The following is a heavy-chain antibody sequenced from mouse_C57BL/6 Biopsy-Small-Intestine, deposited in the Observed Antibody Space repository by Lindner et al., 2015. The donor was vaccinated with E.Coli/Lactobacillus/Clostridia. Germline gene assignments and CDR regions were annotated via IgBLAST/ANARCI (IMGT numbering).Heavy chain of an antibody. J-gene: IGHJ3*01. CDR1: GYTFTNYW. Sequence: VQLQESGAERVRPGASVKLSCKASGYTFTNYWMHWVKQRPGQGLEWIGKIDPSDSETHYNQKFKDKATLTVDKSSSTAYMQLNSLTSEDSAVYYCARGNDYDEGFAYWGQGTLVTVS. V-gene: IGHV1-52*01. CDR2: IDPSDSET. CDR3: ARGNDYDEGFAY. D-gene: IGHD2-4*01.